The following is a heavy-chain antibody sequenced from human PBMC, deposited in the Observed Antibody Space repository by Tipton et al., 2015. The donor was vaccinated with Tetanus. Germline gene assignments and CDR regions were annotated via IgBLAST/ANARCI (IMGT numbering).Heavy chain of an antibody. CDR2: MNPNSGNT. J-gene: IGHJ1*01. V-gene: IGHV1-8*01. D-gene: IGHD2-2*01. CDR3: GGGGPICCSTRRPAGGF. Sequence: QMQLVQSGAEVKKPGASVKVSCKASGYTFTSYDINWVRQATGQGLEWMGWMNPNSGNTGYAQKFQGRVTMTRNPSISTGYMELGRLRSGGPARYFRGGGGPICCSTRRPAGGFWGPGTLVTVSS. CDR1: GYTFTSYD.